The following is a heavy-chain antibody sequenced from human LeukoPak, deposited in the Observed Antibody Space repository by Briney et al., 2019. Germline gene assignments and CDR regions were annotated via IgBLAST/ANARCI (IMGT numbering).Heavy chain of an antibody. Sequence: RAGGSLRLSCAASGFTFSSYSMNWVRQAPGKGLEWVALIRYDESDKYYADSVKGRFTISRDNSKNTLYVQMNSLRAEDTAVYYCAKDRGGAMRFDYWGQGTLVTVSS. CDR1: GFTFSSYS. D-gene: IGHD3-10*01. V-gene: IGHV3-30*02. J-gene: IGHJ4*02. CDR3: AKDRGGAMRFDY. CDR2: IRYDESDK.